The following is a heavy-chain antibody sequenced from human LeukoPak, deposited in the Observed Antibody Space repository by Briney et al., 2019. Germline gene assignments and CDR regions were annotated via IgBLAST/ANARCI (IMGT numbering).Heavy chain of an antibody. CDR1: GYTYTSYG. Sequence: ASVKDSCKASGYTYTSYGISWVRQAPGQGLEWMGWISAYNGSTNYAHKLQGRVTMTTDTSTSTAYMELRSLRSDDTAVYYCARLTTYYDFWSGSSDYFDDWGQRTLVTVSS. J-gene: IGHJ4*02. V-gene: IGHV1-18*01. CDR3: ARLTTYYDFWSGSSDYFDD. D-gene: IGHD3-3*01. CDR2: ISAYNGST.